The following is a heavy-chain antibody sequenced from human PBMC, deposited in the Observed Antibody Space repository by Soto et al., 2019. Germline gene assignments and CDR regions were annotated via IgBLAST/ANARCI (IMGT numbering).Heavy chain of an antibody. J-gene: IGHJ2*01. Sequence: EVQLVESGGGLVQPGGSLRLSCAASGFTFSSYSMNWVRQAPGKGLEWVSYISSSSSTIYYADSVKGRFTIARDNAKNSLYLQMDSLRDEDTAVYYCARARRDGYNYWYFDLWCRGTPVTVSS. CDR3: ARARRDGYNYWYFDL. D-gene: IGHD5-12*01. CDR2: ISSSSSTI. CDR1: GFTFSSYS. V-gene: IGHV3-48*02.